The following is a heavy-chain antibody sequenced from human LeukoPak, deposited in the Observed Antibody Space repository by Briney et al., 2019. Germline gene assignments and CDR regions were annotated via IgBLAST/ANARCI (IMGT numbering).Heavy chain of an antibody. CDR2: ISYDGSNK. CDR3: AKNPYYYGSGSYSEFDY. CDR1: GFTFSSYA. V-gene: IGHV3-30*04. Sequence: GGSLRLSCAASGFTFSSYAMHWVRQAPGKGLEGVAVISYDGSNKYYAASVKGRFTISRDNSKNTLYLQMNSLRAEDTAVYYCAKNPYYYGSGSYSEFDYWGQGTLVTVSS. D-gene: IGHD3-10*01. J-gene: IGHJ4*02.